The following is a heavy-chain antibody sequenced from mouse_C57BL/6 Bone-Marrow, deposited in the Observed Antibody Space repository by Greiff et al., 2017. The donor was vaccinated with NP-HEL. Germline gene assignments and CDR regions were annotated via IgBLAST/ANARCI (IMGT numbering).Heavy chain of an antibody. CDR2: ISYDGSN. Sequence: ESGPGLVKHSQSLSLTCSVTGYSITSGYYWNWIRQFPGNKLEWMGYISYDGSNNYNPSLKNRISITRDTSKNQFFLKLNSVTTEDTATYYCARSYGFFFAYWGQGTLVTVSA. D-gene: IGHD2-2*01. V-gene: IGHV3-6*01. J-gene: IGHJ3*01. CDR3: ARSYGFFFAY. CDR1: GYSITSGYY.